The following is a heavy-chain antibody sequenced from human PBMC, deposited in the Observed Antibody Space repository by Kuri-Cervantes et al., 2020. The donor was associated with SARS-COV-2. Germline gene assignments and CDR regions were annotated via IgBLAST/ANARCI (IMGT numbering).Heavy chain of an antibody. CDR3: AKDLKNYYYYMDV. J-gene: IGHJ6*03. Sequence: GESLKISCAASGFAFDDYTMHWVRQAPGKGLEWVSLISWDGGSTYYADSVKGRFTISRDNSKNTLYLQMNSLRAEDTAVYYCAKDLKNYYYYMDVWGKGTTVTVSS. CDR1: GFAFDDYT. CDR2: ISWDGGST. V-gene: IGHV3-43*01.